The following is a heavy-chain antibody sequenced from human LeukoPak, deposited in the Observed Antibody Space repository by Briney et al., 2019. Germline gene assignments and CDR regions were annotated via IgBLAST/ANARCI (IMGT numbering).Heavy chain of an antibody. D-gene: IGHD6-19*01. J-gene: IGHJ4*02. V-gene: IGHV3-13*01. Sequence: PSGSLRLSCAASGFTFIDYDMHWVRHVLGKGLEWVSAIGIRGDTHYSGSVKGRFTISRENAESSLYLQMNSLRAEDTAVYYCARGGIQVSGIDEFDYWGQGTLVTVSS. CDR2: IGIRGDT. CDR1: GFTFIDYD. CDR3: ARGGIQVSGIDEFDY.